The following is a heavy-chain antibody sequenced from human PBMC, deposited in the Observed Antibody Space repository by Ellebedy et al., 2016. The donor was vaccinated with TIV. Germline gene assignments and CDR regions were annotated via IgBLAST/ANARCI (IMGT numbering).Heavy chain of an antibody. CDR2: ITGGVDTT. Sequence: GESLKISCAASGFTFSSHGMTWGRQAPGKGREWLSGITGGVDTTDYADSVKGRFTISRDNSKNTLFLKLHSLRAEVTAVFYCVRVMWPVPGPVDPFDYWGQGTPVTVSS. V-gene: IGHV3-23*01. CDR1: GFTFSSHG. CDR3: VRVMWPVPGPVDPFDY. D-gene: IGHD6-19*01. J-gene: IGHJ4*02.